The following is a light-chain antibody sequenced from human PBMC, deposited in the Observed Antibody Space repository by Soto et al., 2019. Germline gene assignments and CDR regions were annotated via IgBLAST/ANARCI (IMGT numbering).Light chain of an antibody. CDR2: TTS. CDR1: QTISLY. J-gene: IGKJ2*01. Sequence: DVQMTQSPSSLSASLGDRVTITCRASQTISLYLNWYQQKPGKAPKLLIATTSYLQNGVPSRFSGSRSGTDFSLTTSSLQPEDFATYYCQQSYLVPETFGRGT. V-gene: IGKV1-39*01. CDR3: QQSYLVPET.